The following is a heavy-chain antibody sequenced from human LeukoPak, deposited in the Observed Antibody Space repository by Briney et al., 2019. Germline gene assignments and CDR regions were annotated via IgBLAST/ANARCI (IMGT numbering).Heavy chain of an antibody. D-gene: IGHD6-13*01. CDR2: ISASGGDT. CDR3: AKDAAGPEY. Sequence: PGGSLRLSCEASGFTFSSYSMSWVRQAPGKGLDWVSGISASGGDTWYPDSVKGRFTISRDNSKNTLFLQMSSLRVEDTAMYYCAKDAAGPEYWGQGTLVTVSS. J-gene: IGHJ4*02. V-gene: IGHV3-23*01. CDR1: GFTFSSYS.